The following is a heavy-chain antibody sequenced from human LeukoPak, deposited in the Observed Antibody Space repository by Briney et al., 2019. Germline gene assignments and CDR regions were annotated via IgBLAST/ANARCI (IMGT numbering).Heavy chain of an antibody. Sequence: SETLSLTCTVSGYSISSGYYWGWVRQPPGKGLEWIGSIYHSGSTYYNPSLKSRVTISVDTSKNQFSLKLSSVTAADTAVYYCARDDSSTENWFDPWGQGTLVTVSS. J-gene: IGHJ5*02. CDR2: IYHSGST. V-gene: IGHV4-38-2*02. CDR1: GYSISSGYY. CDR3: ARDDSSTENWFDP. D-gene: IGHD6-13*01.